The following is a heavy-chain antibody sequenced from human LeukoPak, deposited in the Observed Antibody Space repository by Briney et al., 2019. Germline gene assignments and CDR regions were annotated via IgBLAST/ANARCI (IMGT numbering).Heavy chain of an antibody. D-gene: IGHD1-26*01. CDR2: INPNSGGT. J-gene: IGHJ3*02. CDR1: GYTFTGYY. Sequence: GASVTVSCTASGYTFTGYYTHWVRQAPGQGLEWMGWINPNSGGTNYAQKFQGRVTMTRDTSISTAYMELSRLRSDDTAVYYCARDGDQWELLNAFDIWGQGTMVTVSS. CDR3: ARDGDQWELLNAFDI. V-gene: IGHV1-2*02.